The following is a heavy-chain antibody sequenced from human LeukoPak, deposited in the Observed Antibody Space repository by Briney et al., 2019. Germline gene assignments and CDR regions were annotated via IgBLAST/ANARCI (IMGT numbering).Heavy chain of an antibody. D-gene: IGHD3-16*01. J-gene: IGHJ4*02. V-gene: IGHV3-48*03. CDR2: ISSSTSTI. CDR3: ASFLYV. Sequence: GGSLRLSCAASGFTFSSYEMNWVRQAPGKGLEWISYISSSTSTIYYADSVKGRFTISRDNAKNSLYLQMNSLGAEDTAVYYCASFLYVWGQGTLVTVSS. CDR1: GFTFSSYE.